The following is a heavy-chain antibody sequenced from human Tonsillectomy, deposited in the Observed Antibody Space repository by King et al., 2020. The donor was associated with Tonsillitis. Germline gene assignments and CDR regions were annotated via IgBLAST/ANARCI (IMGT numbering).Heavy chain of an antibody. J-gene: IGHJ4*02. Sequence: QLVQSGAEVKKSGASVKVSCKASGYTFTSYAMHWVRQAPGQRLEWMGWINAGNGNKKYSQKFQGRVTITRDTSANTAYMELSSLRSEDTAVYYCARMDRSGYYCFDYWGQGTLVTVSS. D-gene: IGHD3-22*01. CDR2: INAGNGNK. V-gene: IGHV1-3*01. CDR1: GYTFTSYA. CDR3: ARMDRSGYYCFDY.